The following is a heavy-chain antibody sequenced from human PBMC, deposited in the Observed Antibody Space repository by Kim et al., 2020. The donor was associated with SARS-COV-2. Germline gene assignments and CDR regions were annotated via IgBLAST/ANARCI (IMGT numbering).Heavy chain of an antibody. D-gene: IGHD3-10*01. Sequence: SETLSLTCTVSGGSISSSSYYWGWIRQPPGKGLEWIGSIYYSGSTYYNPSLKSRVTISVDTSKNQFSLKLSSVTAADTAVYYCARGWFGELYYFDYWGQGTLVTVSS. CDR1: GGSISSSSYY. J-gene: IGHJ4*02. CDR3: ARGWFGELYYFDY. CDR2: IYYSGST. V-gene: IGHV4-39*07.